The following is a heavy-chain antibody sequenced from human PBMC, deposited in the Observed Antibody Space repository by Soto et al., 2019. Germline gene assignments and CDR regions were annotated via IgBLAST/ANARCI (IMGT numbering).Heavy chain of an antibody. CDR1: GFTFDDYA. D-gene: IGHD4-17*01. V-gene: IGHV3-9*01. CDR2: ISWNSGSI. J-gene: IGHJ4*02. Sequence: EVQLVESGGGLVQPGRSLRLSCAASGFTFDDYAMHWVRQAPGKGLEWVSGISWNSGSIGYADSVKGRFTISRDNAKNSLYLQMNSLRAEDTALYYCAKDDYGDYTYPSDYWGQGTLVTVSS. CDR3: AKDDYGDYTYPSDY.